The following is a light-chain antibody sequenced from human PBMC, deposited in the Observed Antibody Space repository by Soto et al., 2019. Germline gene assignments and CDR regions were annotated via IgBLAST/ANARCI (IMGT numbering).Light chain of an antibody. J-gene: IGKJ1*01. CDR1: QSVGSS. Sequence: EIVLTQSPATLSLSPGERATLSCRASQSVGSSLALYQQKPGQAPRLLIYDASNRATGIPARFSGSGSGTDFTLTISSLESEDFAVYYCLQRGDWPPLTFGQGTKVEIK. CDR2: DAS. CDR3: LQRGDWPPLT. V-gene: IGKV3-11*01.